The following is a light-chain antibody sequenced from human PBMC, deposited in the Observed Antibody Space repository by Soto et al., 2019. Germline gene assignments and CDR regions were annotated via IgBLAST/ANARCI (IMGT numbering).Light chain of an antibody. CDR2: DAS. CDR3: QQYNSYSIP. CDR1: QSISSW. Sequence: DIQMTQSTSTLSASVGDRVTITCRASQSISSWLAWYQQKPGKAPKLLIYDASSLESGVPSRFSGSGSGTEFTLTISSLQPDDFATYYCQQYNSYSIPFGQVTRLAIK. V-gene: IGKV1-5*01. J-gene: IGKJ5*01.